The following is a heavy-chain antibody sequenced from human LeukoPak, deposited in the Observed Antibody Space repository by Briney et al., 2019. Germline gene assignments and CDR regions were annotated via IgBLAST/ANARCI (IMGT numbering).Heavy chain of an antibody. J-gene: IGHJ4*02. V-gene: IGHV4-59*01. Sequence: SETLSLTCTVSGGSISSYYWSWIRQPPGKGLEWIGYIYYSGSTNYNPSLKSRVTISVDTSKNQFSLKLSSVTAADTAVYYCASKYNWNLAYGYWGQGTLVTVSS. CDR1: GGSISSYY. CDR2: IYYSGST. D-gene: IGHD1-20*01. CDR3: ASKYNWNLAYGY.